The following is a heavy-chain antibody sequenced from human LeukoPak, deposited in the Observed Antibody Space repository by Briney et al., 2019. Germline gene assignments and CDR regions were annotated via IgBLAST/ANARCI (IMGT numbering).Heavy chain of an antibody. Sequence: SETLSLTCTVSGGSISSRSYYWGWLRQPPGKGLEWIGSIYYSGSTYYNPSLKSRVTISVDTSKNQFSLKLSSVTAADTAVYYCAEGRYFDWLDDAFDIWGQGTMVTVSS. V-gene: IGHV4-39*01. D-gene: IGHD3-9*01. CDR2: IYYSGST. CDR1: GGSISSRSYY. CDR3: AEGRYFDWLDDAFDI. J-gene: IGHJ3*02.